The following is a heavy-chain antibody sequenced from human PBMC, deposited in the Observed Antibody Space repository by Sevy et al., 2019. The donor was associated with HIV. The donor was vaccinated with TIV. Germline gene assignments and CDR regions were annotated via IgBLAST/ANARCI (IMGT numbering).Heavy chain of an antibody. CDR3: ARDRDYYGSGGGSYYMDV. CDR1: GGTFSTYA. D-gene: IGHD3-10*01. CDR2: IIPIFGTA. Sequence: ASVKVSCNASGGTFSTYAISWVRQAPGQGLEWMGRIIPIFGTANYAQKFQGRVTITADEFTSTAYMELSSLRSEDTAVYYCARDRDYYGSGGGSYYMDVWGKGTTVTVSS. V-gene: IGHV1-69*13. J-gene: IGHJ6*03.